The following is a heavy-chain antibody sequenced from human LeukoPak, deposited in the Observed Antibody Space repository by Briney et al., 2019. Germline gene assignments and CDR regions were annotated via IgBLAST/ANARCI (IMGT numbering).Heavy chain of an antibody. CDR3: AGGKGYGDYSNWFDP. D-gene: IGHD4-17*01. CDR2: ISYSGST. V-gene: IGHV4-59*01. CDR1: GGSISNNY. Sequence: SETLSLTCTVSGGSISNNYWSWIRQPPGKGLEWIGYISYSGSTNYNPSLKSRVTISGDTSKNQFSLKLSSVTAADTAVYYCAGGKGYGDYSNWFDPWGQGTLVTVSS. J-gene: IGHJ5*02.